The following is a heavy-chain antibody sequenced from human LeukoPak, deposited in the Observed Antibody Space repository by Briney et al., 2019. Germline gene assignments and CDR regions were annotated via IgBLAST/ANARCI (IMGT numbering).Heavy chain of an antibody. D-gene: IGHD3-22*01. Sequence: PSETLSLTCTVSGGSISSYYWSWIRQPPGKGLEWIGYIYYSGSTNYNPSLTSRITISVDTSKNQFSLKLSSVTAADTAVYYCASYSYYYDSSGYFDYWGQGTLVTVSS. CDR1: GGSISSYY. J-gene: IGHJ4*02. V-gene: IGHV4-59*01. CDR2: IYYSGST. CDR3: ASYSYYYDSSGYFDY.